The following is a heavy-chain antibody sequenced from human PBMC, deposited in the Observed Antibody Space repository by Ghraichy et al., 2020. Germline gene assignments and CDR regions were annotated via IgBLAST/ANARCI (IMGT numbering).Heavy chain of an antibody. CDR3: ARGSRVVRFYYYDGMDV. D-gene: IGHD4-23*01. V-gene: IGHV3-48*02. J-gene: IGHJ6*02. CDR1: GFSISNFG. Sequence: GGSLRLSCVGSGFSISNFGMNWVRQSPGKGLEWVSYITSSGRTIFYADSVRGRFTISRDNAQNSVYLQMKSLRDEDTAVYYCARGSRVVRFYYYDGMDVWGQGTTVTVSS. CDR2: ITSSGRTI.